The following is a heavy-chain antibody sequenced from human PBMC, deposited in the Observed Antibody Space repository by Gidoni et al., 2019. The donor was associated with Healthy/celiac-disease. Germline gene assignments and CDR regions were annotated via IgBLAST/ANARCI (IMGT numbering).Heavy chain of an antibody. D-gene: IGHD3-10*01. CDR1: GFTFSSYG. Sequence: QVQLVESGGGVVQPGRSLRLPCAASGFTFSSYGMHWVRQAPGKGLEWVAVIWYDGSNKYYADSVKGRFTISRDNSKNTLYLQMNSLRAEDTAVYYCARELRAEVAFDIWGQGTMVTVSS. V-gene: IGHV3-33*08. CDR2: IWYDGSNK. J-gene: IGHJ3*02. CDR3: ARELRAEVAFDI.